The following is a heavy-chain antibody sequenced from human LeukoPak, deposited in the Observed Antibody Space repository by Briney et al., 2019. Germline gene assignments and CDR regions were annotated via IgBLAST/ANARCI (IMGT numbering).Heavy chain of an antibody. CDR3: ARGGIAYVFDM. J-gene: IGHJ3*02. V-gene: IGHV1-3*04. CDR2: MNTGNGNT. CDR1: GYTFTAYP. Sequence: GASVKVSCKASGYTFTAYPLHWVRQAPGQRLEWMGWMNTGNGNTIYSQRFQGRVSITRGTSASTAYMELSSLRSEDTAVYYCARGGIAYVFDMWGQGTMVTVSS. D-gene: IGHD1-14*01.